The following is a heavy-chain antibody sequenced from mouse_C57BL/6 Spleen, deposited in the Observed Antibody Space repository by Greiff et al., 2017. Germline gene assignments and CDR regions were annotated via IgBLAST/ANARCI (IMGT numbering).Heavy chain of an antibody. D-gene: IGHD2-4*01. CDR2: INYDGSST. CDR3: ARGGYDYDEGFAY. V-gene: IGHV5-16*01. J-gene: IGHJ3*01. CDR1: GFTFSDYY. Sequence: DVKLVESEGGLVQPGSSMKLSCTASGFTFSDYYMAWVRQVPEKGLEWVANINYDGSSTYYLDSLKSRFIISRDNAKNILYLQMSSLKSEDTATYYCARGGYDYDEGFAYWGQGTLVTVSA.